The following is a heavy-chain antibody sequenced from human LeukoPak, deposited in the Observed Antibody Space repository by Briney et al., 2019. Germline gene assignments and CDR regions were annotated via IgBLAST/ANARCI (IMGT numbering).Heavy chain of an antibody. V-gene: IGHV5-51*01. Sequence: GESLKISCKASGYSFTTDWIGWVRQMPGRGLEWMGIIYPGDSDTRYSPSFEGQVTISADKSISTAYLQWSSLKASDTAIYYCVRHLSDITSCPNYWGPGTLITVAS. CDR3: VRHLSDITSCPNY. CDR2: IYPGDSDT. D-gene: IGHD2-2*01. J-gene: IGHJ4*02. CDR1: GYSFTTDW.